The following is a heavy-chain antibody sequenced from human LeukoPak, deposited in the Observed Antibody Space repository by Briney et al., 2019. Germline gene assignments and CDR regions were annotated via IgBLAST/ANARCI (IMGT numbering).Heavy chain of an antibody. D-gene: IGHD3-3*01. J-gene: IGHJ4*02. V-gene: IGHV3-7*01. CDR3: APGGIFGVVTPFDY. CDR2: IKQDGSEK. Sequence: GGSLRLSCAASGFTFSRYWMSWVRQAPGKGLEWVANIKQDGSEKYYVASVKGRFTISRDNAKNSLYLQMNSLRAEDTAVYYCAPGGIFGVVTPFDYWGQGTPVTVSS. CDR1: GFTFSRYW.